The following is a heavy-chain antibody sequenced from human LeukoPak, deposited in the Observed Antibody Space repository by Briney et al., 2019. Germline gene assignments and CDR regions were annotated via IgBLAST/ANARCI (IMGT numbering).Heavy chain of an antibody. V-gene: IGHV3-33*01. CDR2: TWSDGRSE. Sequence: GGSLRLSCVVSGVSLSSHGMHWVRQAPGKGLEWLTFTWSDGRSEYYADSVKGRFTVSGDNSKNTVYLQINSLRVEDTAVYYCARDRGNDYFDSWGQGTLVTVSS. CDR3: ARDRGNDYFDS. J-gene: IGHJ4*02. CDR1: GVSLSSHG.